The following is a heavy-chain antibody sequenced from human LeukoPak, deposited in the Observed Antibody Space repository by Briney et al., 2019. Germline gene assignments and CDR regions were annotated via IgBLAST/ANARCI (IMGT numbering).Heavy chain of an antibody. J-gene: IGHJ4*02. CDR1: GGSISSYY. CDR3: AALSEARGYSYGIFDY. D-gene: IGHD5-18*01. Sequence: WETLSLTCTVSGGSISSYYWSWIRQPPGKGLEWIGYIYYSGSTNYNPSLKSRVTISVDTSKNQFSLKLSSVTAADTAVYYCAALSEARGYSYGIFDYWGQGTLVTVSS. CDR2: IYYSGST. V-gene: IGHV4-59*01.